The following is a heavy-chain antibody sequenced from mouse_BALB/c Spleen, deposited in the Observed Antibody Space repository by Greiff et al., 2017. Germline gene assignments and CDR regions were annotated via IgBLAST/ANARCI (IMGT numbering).Heavy chain of an antibody. Sequence: VQLQQSGAELVKPGASVKLSCTASGFTIKDTYMHWVKQRPEQGLEWIGRIDPANGNTKYNPKFKGKATITADTSSNTAYMHLSSLTSEDTAVSYFARDGGVRYSFDYWGQGTTLTVSA. CDR3: ARDGGVRYSFDY. D-gene: IGHD2-3*01. V-gene: IGHV14-3*02. CDR1: GFTIKDTY. J-gene: IGHJ2*01. CDR2: IDPANGNT.